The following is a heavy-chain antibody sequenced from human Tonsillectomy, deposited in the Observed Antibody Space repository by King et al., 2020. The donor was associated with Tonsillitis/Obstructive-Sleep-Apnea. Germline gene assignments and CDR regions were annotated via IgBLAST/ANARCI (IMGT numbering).Heavy chain of an antibody. CDR3: VEEGGTGGFDDY. V-gene: IGHV3-74*01. CDR2: INGDGTST. CDR1: GFTFSSNW. Sequence: VQLVESGGGLVQPGGSLRLSCAASGFTFSSNWMHWVRQAPGKGLVWVSRINGDGTSTNYAGSVKGRFTISRDNAKNTLYLQMNSLRAEDTAVYYCVEEGGTGGFDDYWGQGTLVTVSS. D-gene: IGHD3/OR15-3a*01. J-gene: IGHJ4*02.